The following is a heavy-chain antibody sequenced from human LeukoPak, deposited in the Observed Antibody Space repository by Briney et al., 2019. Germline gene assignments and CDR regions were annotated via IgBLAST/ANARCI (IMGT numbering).Heavy chain of an antibody. CDR1: GFTFSDYH. Sequence: GGSLRLSCAASGFTFSDYHMSWIRQAPGKGLEWVSYISSSGSTIYYADSVKGRFTISRDNAKNSLYLQMNSLRAEDTAVYYCARWLQFYYYYYMDVWGKGTTVTVSS. V-gene: IGHV3-11*04. J-gene: IGHJ6*03. CDR2: ISSSGSTI. CDR3: ARWLQFYYYYYMDV. D-gene: IGHD5-24*01.